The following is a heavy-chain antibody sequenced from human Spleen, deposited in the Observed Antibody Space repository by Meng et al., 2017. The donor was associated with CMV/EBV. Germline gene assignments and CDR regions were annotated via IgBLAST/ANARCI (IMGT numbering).Heavy chain of an antibody. CDR1: GDHS. J-gene: IGHJ5*02. CDR3: ARHERYNWNYRPSRGRGWFDP. Sequence: GDHSWSWIRQHPGKGLEWIGYISYSGNPYYNPSLKIRVTISADSSKNHFSLKVTSVTAVDTAVYYCARHERYNWNYRPSRGRGWFDPWGQGTLVTVSS. CDR2: ISYSGNP. V-gene: IGHV4-31*02. D-gene: IGHD1-7*01.